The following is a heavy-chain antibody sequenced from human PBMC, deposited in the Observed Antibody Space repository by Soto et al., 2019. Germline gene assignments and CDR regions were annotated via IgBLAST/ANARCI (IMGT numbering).Heavy chain of an antibody. J-gene: IGHJ3*02. CDR1: GYTFTSYG. CDR2: ISAYNGNT. V-gene: IGHV1-18*01. CDR3: ARETSYSTRWNDAFEN. D-gene: IGHD2-2*01. Sequence: ASVKVSCKASGYTFTSYGISWVRQAPGQGLEWMGWISAYNGNTNYAQKLQGRVTMTTDTSTSTAYMELRSLRSDDTAVYYCARETSYSTRWNDAFENWGQGTMVTVSS.